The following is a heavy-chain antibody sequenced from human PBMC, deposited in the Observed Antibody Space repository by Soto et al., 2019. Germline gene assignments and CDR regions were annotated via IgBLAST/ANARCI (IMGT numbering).Heavy chain of an antibody. D-gene: IGHD6-6*01. V-gene: IGHV3-33*01. CDR1: GFTFSSYG. CDR2: IWYDGSNK. J-gene: IGHJ6*02. Sequence: VGSLRLSCAASGFTFSSYGMHWVRQAPGKGLEWVAVIWYDGSNKYYADSVKGRFTISRDNSKNTLYLQMNSLRAEDTAVYYCARDRFDYSSSSGMDVWGQGTTVTVSS. CDR3: ARDRFDYSSSSGMDV.